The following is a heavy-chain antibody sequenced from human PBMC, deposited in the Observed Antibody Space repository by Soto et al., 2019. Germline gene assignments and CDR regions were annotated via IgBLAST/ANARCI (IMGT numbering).Heavy chain of an antibody. CDR1: GGPINSGGYY. V-gene: IGHV4-31*03. CDR2: IYYSGST. CDR3: ARASRECYSDSSGYPGACRFDP. J-gene: IGHJ5*02. D-gene: IGHD3-22*01. Sequence: LSLTCIVSGGPINSGGYYWSWIRQHPGKGLEWIGYIYYSGSTYYNPSLKSRVTISVDTSKNQFSLKLSSVTAADTAVYYCARASRECYSDSSGYPGACRFDPWGQGTLVTVSS.